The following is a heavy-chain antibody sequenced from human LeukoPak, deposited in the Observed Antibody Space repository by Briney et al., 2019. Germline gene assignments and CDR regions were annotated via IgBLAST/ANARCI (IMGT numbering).Heavy chain of an antibody. CDR3: PKESWGSGWHYYYYYGMDV. CDR2: ISGSGGST. V-gene: IGHV3-23*01. CDR1: GFTFSSYA. Sequence: GGSLRLSCAASGFTFSSYAMSWVRQAPGKGLEWVSAISGSGGSTYYAESVKGRFTISRDNSKNTLYLQMNSLRAEDTAVYYCPKESWGSGWHYYYYYGMDVWGQGTTVTVSS. D-gene: IGHD6-19*01. J-gene: IGHJ6*02.